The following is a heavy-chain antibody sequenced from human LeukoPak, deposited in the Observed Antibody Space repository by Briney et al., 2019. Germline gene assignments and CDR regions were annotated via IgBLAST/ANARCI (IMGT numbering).Heavy chain of an antibody. D-gene: IGHD3-3*01. CDR1: GFTFSSYG. Sequence: GGSLRLSCAASGFTFSSYGMHWVRQAPGKGLEWVAVIWYDGSNKYYADSVKGRFTISRDNSKNTLYLQMNSLRAEDTAVYYCAREDTKRTLRSLADGMDVWGQGTTVTVSS. J-gene: IGHJ6*02. CDR2: IWYDGSNK. V-gene: IGHV3-33*01. CDR3: AREDTKRTLRSLADGMDV.